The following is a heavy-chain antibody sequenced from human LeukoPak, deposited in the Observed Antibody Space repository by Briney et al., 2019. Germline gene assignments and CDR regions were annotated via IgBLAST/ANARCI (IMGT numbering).Heavy chain of an antibody. Sequence: PSETLSLTCSVSGGSISSGDYYWSWIRQPPGKGLEWIAYIYYSGSTYYNPSLKSRVTISVDTSKNQFSLKLSSVTAADTAVYYCARGYRGYSPVEYWGQGTLVTVSS. CDR2: IYYSGST. V-gene: IGHV4-30-4*01. CDR1: GGSISSGDYY. CDR3: ARGYRGYSPVEY. J-gene: IGHJ4*02. D-gene: IGHD5-18*01.